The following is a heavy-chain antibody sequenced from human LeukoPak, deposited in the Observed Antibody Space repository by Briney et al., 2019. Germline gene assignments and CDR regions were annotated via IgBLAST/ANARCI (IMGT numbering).Heavy chain of an antibody. CDR3: AGDGAVAGKIDY. D-gene: IGHD6-19*01. V-gene: IGHV3-74*01. J-gene: IGHJ4*02. CDR1: GFTFNNYW. CDR2: INSDGSST. Sequence: PGGSLRLSCAASGFTFNNYWMHWVRQAPGKGLVWVSRINSDGSSTSYADSVKGRFTISRDNAKNTLYPQMNSLRAEDTAVYYCAGDGAVAGKIDYWGQGTLVTVSS.